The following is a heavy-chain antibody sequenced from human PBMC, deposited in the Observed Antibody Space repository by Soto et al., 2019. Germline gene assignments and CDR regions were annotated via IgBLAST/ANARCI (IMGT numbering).Heavy chain of an antibody. CDR1: GVSISIYF. CDR3: ARIGGYHGPLDY. V-gene: IGHV4-59*01. D-gene: IGHD6-25*01. CDR2: TYHRGST. J-gene: IGHJ4*02. Sequence: SETLSLTCSVSGVSISIYFWSWIRQAPGRGLEWIGYTYHRGSTNYSPSLKSRVAISLDTSENQFSLKVNSVTAADTAVYYCARIGGYHGPLDYWGQGTPVTVSS.